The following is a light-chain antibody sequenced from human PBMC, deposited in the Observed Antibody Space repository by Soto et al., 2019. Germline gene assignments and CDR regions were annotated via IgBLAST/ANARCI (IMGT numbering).Light chain of an antibody. Sequence: EIVLTQSPGTLSLSPGERATLSCRASQSVRGSYLAGYQQKPGQAPRLLISGASRRATVIPDRFSGSGSGPDFTLTISRLEPEDFAVYYCQEYGSSPINFGQGTRLEIK. V-gene: IGKV3-20*01. CDR3: QEYGSSPIN. CDR1: QSVRGSY. CDR2: GAS. J-gene: IGKJ5*01.